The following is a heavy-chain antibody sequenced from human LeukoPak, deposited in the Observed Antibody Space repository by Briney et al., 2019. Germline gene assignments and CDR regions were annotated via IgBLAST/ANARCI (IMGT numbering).Heavy chain of an antibody. CDR1: GFTFSSYW. J-gene: IGHJ6*03. V-gene: IGHV3-7*01. D-gene: IGHD6-13*01. CDR3: ARERDSSSWIYYYYYYYMDV. Sequence: GGSLRLSCAASGFTFSSYWMSWVSQAPGKGLEWVANIKQDGSEKYYVDSVKGRFTISRDNAKNSLYLQMNSLRAEDTAVYYCARERDSSSWIYYYYYYYMDVWGKGTTVTVSS. CDR2: IKQDGSEK.